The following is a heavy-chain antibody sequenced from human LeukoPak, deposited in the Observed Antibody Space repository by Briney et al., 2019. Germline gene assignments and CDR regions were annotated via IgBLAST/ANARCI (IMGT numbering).Heavy chain of an antibody. D-gene: IGHD3-10*01. Sequence: GGSLRLSCAASGFTFSSYAMHWVRQAPGKGLEWVAVISYDGSNKYYADSVKGRFTISRDNSKNTLYLQMNSLRAEDTAVYYCALTMVRGVPMTGGYWGRGTLVTVSS. CDR3: ALTMVRGVPMTGGY. CDR2: ISYDGSNK. CDR1: GFTFSSYA. J-gene: IGHJ4*02. V-gene: IGHV3-30-3*01.